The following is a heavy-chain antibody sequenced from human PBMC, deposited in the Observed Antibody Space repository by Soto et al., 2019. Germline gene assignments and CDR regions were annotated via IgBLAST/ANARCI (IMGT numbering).Heavy chain of an antibody. J-gene: IGHJ4*02. Sequence: EVQLLESGGGLVQPGGSLRLSCAASGFTFNTYGMTWVRQAPGKGLEWVTAISGNGATSYYADYVKGRFTISRDNSRNTLYLQMNSLRAEDTAVYYCAKGLVGTNSASDYWGQGTLVTVSS. V-gene: IGHV3-23*01. CDR2: ISGNGATS. CDR1: GFTFNTYG. D-gene: IGHD2-2*01. CDR3: AKGLVGTNSASDY.